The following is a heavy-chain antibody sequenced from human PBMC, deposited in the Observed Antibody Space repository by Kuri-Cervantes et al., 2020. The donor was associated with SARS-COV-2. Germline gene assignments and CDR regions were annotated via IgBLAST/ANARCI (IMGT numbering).Heavy chain of an antibody. CDR3: ARLYYHD. CDR2: ISGSSRTT. CDR1: GFTFRNYS. D-gene: IGHD3-22*01. J-gene: IGHJ4*02. V-gene: IGHV3-48*02. Sequence: GESLKISCAASGFTFRNYSLNWVRQAPGKGLEWVSYISGSSRTTFYAESVKGRFTISRDNANNSLYLQMNSLRDEDTAVYYCARLYYHDWGQGTLVTVSS.